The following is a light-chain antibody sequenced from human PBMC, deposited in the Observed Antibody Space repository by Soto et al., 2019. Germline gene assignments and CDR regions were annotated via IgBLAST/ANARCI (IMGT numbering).Light chain of an antibody. Sequence: ILMTQSPVTLSVSPGDSATLSCRASQSIGSNLAWYQQKPGQAPRLLIYAASTRVTGLPGRFSGRGSGIEFTLTISGLRSEDFAIYYCQHYTNWPPITFGQGTRLEIK. V-gene: IGKV3-15*01. J-gene: IGKJ5*01. CDR3: QHYTNWPPIT. CDR2: AAS. CDR1: QSIGSN.